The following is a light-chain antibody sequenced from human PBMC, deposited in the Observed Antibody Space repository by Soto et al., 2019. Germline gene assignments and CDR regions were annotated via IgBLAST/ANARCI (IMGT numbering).Light chain of an antibody. CDR1: QSVTTR. J-gene: IGKJ1*01. V-gene: IGKV3-20*01. CDR3: QVYDYSPRGR. Sequence: ELVLTPSRRTLSLNPRKRVVLSKRVSQSVTTRLAWYQHKPGQAPRLLIYGASSRATGIPDRFSGSGSGTDFTLTICRLEPDEIAVSPCQVYDYSPRGRYGEGTKVDIK. CDR2: GAS.